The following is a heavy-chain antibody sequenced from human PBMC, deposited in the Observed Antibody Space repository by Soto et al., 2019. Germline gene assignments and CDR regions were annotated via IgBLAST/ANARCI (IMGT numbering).Heavy chain of an antibody. CDR1: GFTSSNAW. Sequence: GSLRLSCSASGFTSSNAWMNWVRQAPGKGLEWVGRIKSKTDGGTTDYAAPVRGRFTISRDDSKNTLYLQMNSLKTEDTAVYFCTTDSEEDSSGYYDPAPDYWGQGTLVTVSS. J-gene: IGHJ4*02. CDR3: TTDSEEDSSGYYDPAPDY. V-gene: IGHV3-15*07. D-gene: IGHD3-22*01. CDR2: IKSKTDGGTT.